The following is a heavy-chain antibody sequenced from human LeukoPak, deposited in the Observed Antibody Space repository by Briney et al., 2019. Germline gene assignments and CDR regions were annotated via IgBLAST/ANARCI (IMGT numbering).Heavy chain of an antibody. J-gene: IGHJ4*02. D-gene: IGHD2-15*01. CDR1: GGSFSGYY. Sequence: SETLSLTCAVYGGSFSGYYWSWIRQPPGKGLEWIGEINHSGSTNYNPSLKSRVTISVDTSKSQFSLKLSSVTAADTAVYYCARATKCSGGSCFDYWDQGTLVTVSS. CDR2: INHSGST. V-gene: IGHV4-34*01. CDR3: ARATKCSGGSCFDY.